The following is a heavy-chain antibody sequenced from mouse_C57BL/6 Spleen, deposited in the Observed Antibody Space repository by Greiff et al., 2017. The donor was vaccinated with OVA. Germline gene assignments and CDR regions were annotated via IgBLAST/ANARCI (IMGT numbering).Heavy chain of an antibody. V-gene: IGHV14-2*01. CDR2: IDPEDGET. Sequence: VQLQQSGAELVKPGASVKLSCTASGFNIKDYYMHWVKQRPEQGLEWIGRIDPEDGETKYAPKFQGKATMTADTSSNTAYLQLRSLTSEDTAVDYCATLYGSSYSFAYWGQGTLVTVSA. CDR1: GFNIKDYY. D-gene: IGHD1-1*01. J-gene: IGHJ3*01. CDR3: ATLYGSSYSFAY.